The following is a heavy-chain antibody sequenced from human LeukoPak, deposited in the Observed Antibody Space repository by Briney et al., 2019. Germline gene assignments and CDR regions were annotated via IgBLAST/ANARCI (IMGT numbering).Heavy chain of an antibody. J-gene: IGHJ3*02. D-gene: IGHD5-12*01. CDR3: ARPRDGYNKLLSRWLQQTPKGDAFDI. Sequence: SETLSLTCTVSGGSISSSSYYWGWIRQPPGKGLEWIGSIYYSGSTYYNPSLKSRVTISVDTSKNQFSLKLSSVTAADTAVYYCARPRDGYNKLLSRWLQQTPKGDAFDIWGQGTMVTVSS. CDR2: IYYSGST. CDR1: GGSISSSSYY. V-gene: IGHV4-39*01.